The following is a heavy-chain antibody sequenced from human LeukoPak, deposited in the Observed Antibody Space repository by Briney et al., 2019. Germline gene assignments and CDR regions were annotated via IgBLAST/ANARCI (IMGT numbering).Heavy chain of an antibody. Sequence: SETLSLTCTVSGGSISRSYYYWGWIRQPPGKGLEWIGSVYHTGRTYYNPSLESRVTISIDTSKNQFSLNLSSVTAADTALYYCARSFAPGAFDIWGQGTVVTVSS. CDR1: GGSISRSYYY. CDR2: VYHTGRT. V-gene: IGHV4-39*01. J-gene: IGHJ3*02. CDR3: ARSFAPGAFDI.